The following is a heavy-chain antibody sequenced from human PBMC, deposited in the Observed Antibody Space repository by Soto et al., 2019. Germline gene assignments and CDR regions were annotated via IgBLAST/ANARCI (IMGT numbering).Heavy chain of an antibody. D-gene: IGHD6-13*01. J-gene: IGHJ4*02. CDR1: GFSFTNYG. Sequence: QVQLVESGGGEVQPEKSLRLSCAASGFSFTNYGMHWVRQAPGKGLECVALISYDGINKYYADSVKGRFTISRDNSKNTLYMQMNSLRPEDTAVYYCGAGQYFSDYWGQGTLVSVSS. CDR2: ISYDGINK. CDR3: GAGQYFSDY. V-gene: IGHV3-30*03.